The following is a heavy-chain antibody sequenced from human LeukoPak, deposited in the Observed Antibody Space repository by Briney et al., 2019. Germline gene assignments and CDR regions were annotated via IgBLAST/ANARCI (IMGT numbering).Heavy chain of an antibody. CDR1: GFTFSSYG. CDR2: ISYDGSNK. Sequence: GRSLRLSRAASGFTFSSYGMHWVRQAPGKGLEWVAVISYDGSNKYYADSVKGRFTISRDNSKNTLYLQMNSLRAEDTAVYYCARKSSRSHWDAFDIWGQGTMVTVSS. CDR3: ARKSSRSHWDAFDI. J-gene: IGHJ3*02. V-gene: IGHV3-30*03. D-gene: IGHD2-2*01.